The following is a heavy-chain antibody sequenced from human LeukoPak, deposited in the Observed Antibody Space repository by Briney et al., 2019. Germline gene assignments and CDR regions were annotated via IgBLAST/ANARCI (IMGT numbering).Heavy chain of an antibody. CDR2: VSWNSGRT. CDR1: GFNFDDYA. Sequence: GGSLRLSCAASGFNFDDYAMHWVRQPPGKGLEWVSGVSWNSGRTGYADSVKGRFTISRDNAKNSLYLQMNSLRAEDTALYYCAKDTYNYYDSSGYGYWGQGTLGTVSS. CDR3: AKDTYNYYDSSGYGY. J-gene: IGHJ4*02. V-gene: IGHV3-9*01. D-gene: IGHD3-22*01.